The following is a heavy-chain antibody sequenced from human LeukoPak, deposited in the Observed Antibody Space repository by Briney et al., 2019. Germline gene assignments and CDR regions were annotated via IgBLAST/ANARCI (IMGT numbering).Heavy chain of an antibody. V-gene: IGHV3-23*01. CDR3: AKDQGTPDRWNQYFFDY. J-gene: IGHJ4*02. CDR2: IRGSGDAT. Sequence: GGSLRLSCAASGCTFGTFAMTWVRQAPGKGLEWVSLIRGSGDATYYADSVKGRFTISRDNSRNTLYLQMNSLRAEDTAVYYCAKDQGTPDRWNQYFFDYWGQGTVVTVSS. CDR1: GCTFGTFA. D-gene: IGHD1-14*01.